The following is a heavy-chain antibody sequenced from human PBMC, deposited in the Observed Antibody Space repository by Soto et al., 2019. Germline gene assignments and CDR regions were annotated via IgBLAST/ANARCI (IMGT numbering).Heavy chain of an antibody. J-gene: IGHJ4*02. D-gene: IGHD1-26*01. Sequence: EVQLVESGGGLVQPGGSLRLSCAASGFTFSDHYMDWVRQAPGKGLEWVGRIRNKGKSYTTDYAASVKGRFTISRDDSKNSLYLQMSSLKIVDTAVYYCTRGRWTGTYPFDYWGQGTLVTVSS. CDR2: IRNKGKSYTT. CDR3: TRGRWTGTYPFDY. CDR1: GFTFSDHY. V-gene: IGHV3-72*01.